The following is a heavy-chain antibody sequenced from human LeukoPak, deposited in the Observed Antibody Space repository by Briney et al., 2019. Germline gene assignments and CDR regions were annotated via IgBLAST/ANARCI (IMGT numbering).Heavy chain of an antibody. CDR3: ARQGSSSGWFDP. CDR1: GGSISSYY. V-gene: IGHV4-59*08. Sequence: SETLSLTCTVSGGSISSYYWSRIRQPPGKGLEWIGYIYYGGSTNYNPSLKSRVTISVDTSKNQFSLKLSSVTAADTAVYYCARQGSSSGWFDPWGQGTLVTVSS. D-gene: IGHD6-6*01. CDR2: IYYGGST. J-gene: IGHJ5*02.